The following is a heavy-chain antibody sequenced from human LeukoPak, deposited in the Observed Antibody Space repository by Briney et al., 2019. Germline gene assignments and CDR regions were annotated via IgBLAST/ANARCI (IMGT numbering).Heavy chain of an antibody. CDR2: IATNGGSI. J-gene: IGHJ4*02. CDR1: GFTFSSFG. Sequence: SGGSLRLSCSASGFTFSSFGMHWVRQAPGKGLEYVSSIATNGGSIVYADPVRGRFTISRDNSKNALYLQMSSLRAEDTAVYFCVKASEYYDYWGQGTLVTVSS. CDR3: VKASEYYDY. D-gene: IGHD3-10*01. V-gene: IGHV3-64D*06.